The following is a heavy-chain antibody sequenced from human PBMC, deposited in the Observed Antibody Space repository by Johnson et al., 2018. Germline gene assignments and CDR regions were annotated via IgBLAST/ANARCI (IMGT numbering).Heavy chain of an antibody. J-gene: IGHJ6*02. CDR2: ISSSSRYI. D-gene: IGHD3-10*01. V-gene: IGHV3-21*01. CDR1: GFTFSSYS. CDR3: ARPRTGFTMAPGLYYYYGMDV. Sequence: VQLVQSGGGLVKPGGTLRLACAASGFTFSSYSLNWVRQAPGKGLEWVSSISSSSRYIYYADSVKGRFTISRDNAKNSLYLQMNRLRAADTAVYYSARPRTGFTMAPGLYYYYGMDVWGQGTTVTVSS.